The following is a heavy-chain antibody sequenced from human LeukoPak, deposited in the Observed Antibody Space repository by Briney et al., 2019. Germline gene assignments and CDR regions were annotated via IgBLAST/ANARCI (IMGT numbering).Heavy chain of an antibody. CDR3: ARGGPDSYYSYYYYYGMDV. V-gene: IGHV3-30*07. J-gene: IGHJ6*02. CDR2: MSYDGGTK. CDR1: GFTFSTYA. Sequence: GRSLRLSCVASGFTFSTYAMHWFRQAPGKGLEWVAVMSYDGGTKYYADSVKGRFTISRDNAKNSLYLQMNSLRAEDTAVYYCARGGPDSYYSYYYYYGMDVWGQGTTVTVSS. D-gene: IGHD3-10*01.